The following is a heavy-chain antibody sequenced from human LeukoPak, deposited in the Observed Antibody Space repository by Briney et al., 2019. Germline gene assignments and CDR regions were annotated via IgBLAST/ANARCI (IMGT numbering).Heavy chain of an antibody. Sequence: SGGSLRLSCAASGFTFSSYSMTWVRQAPGKGLEWVSSISSSSSYIYYADSVKGRFTISRDNAKNSLYLQMNSLRAEDTAVYYCARVYSYYYGSGSYGPLDFDYWGQGTLVTVSS. CDR1: GFTFSSYS. CDR3: ARVYSYYYGSGSYGPLDFDY. J-gene: IGHJ4*02. CDR2: ISSSSSYI. D-gene: IGHD3-10*01. V-gene: IGHV3-21*01.